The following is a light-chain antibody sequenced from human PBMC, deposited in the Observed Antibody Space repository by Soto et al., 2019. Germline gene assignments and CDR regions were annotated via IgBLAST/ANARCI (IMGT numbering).Light chain of an antibody. CDR3: CSYAGRYSWV. CDR1: SSDVGALNY. CDR2: DVN. V-gene: IGLV2-11*01. J-gene: IGLJ3*02. Sequence: QSVLTQPRSVSGSPGQSVTISCTGTSSDVGALNYVSWYQQYPGQAPKLIIYDVNERPSGVPDRFSGSKSGNTASLTVSGLQVEDDADYYCCSYAGRYSWVFGGGTKVTVL.